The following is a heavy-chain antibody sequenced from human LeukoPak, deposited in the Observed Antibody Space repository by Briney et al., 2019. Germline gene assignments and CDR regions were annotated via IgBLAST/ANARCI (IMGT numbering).Heavy chain of an antibody. V-gene: IGHV4-38-2*01. CDR2: IYHSGST. CDR3: ARHGVHDFWSGYLPFGY. J-gene: IGHJ4*02. D-gene: IGHD3-3*01. Sequence: SETLSLTCAVSGYSISSGYYWGWIRQPPGKGLEWIGSIYHSGSTYYNPSLKSRVTISVDTSKNQFSLKLSSVTAADTAVYCCARHGVHDFWSGYLPFGYWGQGTLVTVSS. CDR1: GYSISSGYY.